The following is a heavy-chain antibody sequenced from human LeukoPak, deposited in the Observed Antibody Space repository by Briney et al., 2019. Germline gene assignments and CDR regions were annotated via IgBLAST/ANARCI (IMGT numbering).Heavy chain of an antibody. J-gene: IGHJ4*02. CDR2: VSYSGST. V-gene: IGHV4-59*01. Sequence: PSETLSLTCSVSGGSISGSYWNWIRQPPGKGLEWIGYVSYSGSTNYNPSLKSRVTISVDTSKNQFSLKLSSVTAADTAVYYCARDGYSGNDGLWGQGSLVTVSS. D-gene: IGHD5-12*01. CDR1: GGSISGSY. CDR3: ARDGYSGNDGL.